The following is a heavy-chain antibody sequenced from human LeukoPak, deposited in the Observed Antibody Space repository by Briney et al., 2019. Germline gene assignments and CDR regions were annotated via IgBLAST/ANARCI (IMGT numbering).Heavy chain of an antibody. Sequence: GESLKISCKGSGYSFTSYWISWVRQMPGKGLEWMGRIDPSDSYTNYSPSFQGQVTTSADKSISTAYLQWSSLKASDTAMYYCARHLGRITAAAPRWFDPWGQGTLVTVSS. D-gene: IGHD6-13*01. V-gene: IGHV5-10-1*04. CDR1: GYSFTSYW. J-gene: IGHJ5*02. CDR3: ARHLGRITAAAPRWFDP. CDR2: IDPSDSYT.